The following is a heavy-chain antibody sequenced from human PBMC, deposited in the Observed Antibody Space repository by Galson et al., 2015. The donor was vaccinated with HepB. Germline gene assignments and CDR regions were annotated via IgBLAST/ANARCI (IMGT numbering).Heavy chain of an antibody. CDR3: ARGRRGGDISSSVAPYIDLHDALHT. V-gene: IGHV3-74*01. Sequence: SLRLSCAASGFTFKTYWMHWVRQAPGKGLTWVARTNMNGTGIIYADSVEGRLTASRDNAANPLFLQRNSLLVDDTAVYYCARGRRGGDISSSVAPYIDLHDALHTWGQGSMVTVSS. CDR2: TNMNGTGI. J-gene: IGHJ3*02. CDR1: GFTFKTYW. D-gene: IGHD3-9*01.